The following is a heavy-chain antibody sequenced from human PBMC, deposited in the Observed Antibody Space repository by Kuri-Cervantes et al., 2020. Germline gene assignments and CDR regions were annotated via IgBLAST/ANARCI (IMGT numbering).Heavy chain of an antibody. V-gene: IGHV3-30*02. CDR2: IRYDGSNK. Sequence: GESLKISCAASGFTFSNYGMHWVRQAPGKGLEWVTFIRYDGSNKYYADSVKGRFTISRHNSKNTLYLQMNRLRPEDTAVYFCARVTTFYFYYYYMDVWGKGTTVTVSS. D-gene: IGHD1-1*01. J-gene: IGHJ6*03. CDR3: ARVTTFYFYYYYMDV. CDR1: GFTFSNYG.